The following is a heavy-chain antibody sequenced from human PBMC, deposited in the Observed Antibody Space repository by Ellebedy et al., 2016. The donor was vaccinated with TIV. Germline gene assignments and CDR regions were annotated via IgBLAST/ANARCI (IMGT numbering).Heavy chain of an antibody. J-gene: IGHJ4*02. CDR2: IIPIFGTA. CDR3: ARDRGDSSGYFDY. Sequence: SVKVSXXASGGTFSSYSISWVRQAPGQGLEWMGGIIPIFGTANYAQKFQGRVTITADESTSTAYMELSSLRSEDTAVYYCARDRGDSSGYFDYWGQGTLVTVSS. V-gene: IGHV1-69*13. CDR1: GGTFSSYS. D-gene: IGHD3-22*01.